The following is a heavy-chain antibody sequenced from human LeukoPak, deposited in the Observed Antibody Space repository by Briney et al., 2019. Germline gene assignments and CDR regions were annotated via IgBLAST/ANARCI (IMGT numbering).Heavy chain of an antibody. CDR3: ELGGGVVVPAAMRATPLDY. V-gene: IGHV1-69*04. Sequence: SVKVSCKASGGTFSSYAISWVRQAPGQGLEWMGRIIPILGIANYTQKFQGRVTITADKSTSTAYMELSSLRSEDTAVYYCELGGGVVVPAAMRATPLDYWGQGTLVTVSS. D-gene: IGHD2-2*01. CDR2: IIPILGIA. CDR1: GGTFSSYA. J-gene: IGHJ4*02.